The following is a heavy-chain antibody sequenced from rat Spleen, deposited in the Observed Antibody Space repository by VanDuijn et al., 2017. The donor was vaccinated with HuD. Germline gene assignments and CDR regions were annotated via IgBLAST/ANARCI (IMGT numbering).Heavy chain of an antibody. D-gene: IGHD4-3*01. CDR3: ARPDSAIYVMDA. V-gene: IGHV5-22*01. Sequence: EVQLVESGGGLVQPGRSMKLSCAASGFTFNNYDMAWVRQAPTKGLEWVASISYDGSSTYYRDSVKGRFTISRDNAKSTLYLQMNSLRSEDTATYYCARPDSAIYVMDAWGQGASVTVSS. CDR2: ISYDGSST. CDR1: GFTFNNYD. J-gene: IGHJ4*01.